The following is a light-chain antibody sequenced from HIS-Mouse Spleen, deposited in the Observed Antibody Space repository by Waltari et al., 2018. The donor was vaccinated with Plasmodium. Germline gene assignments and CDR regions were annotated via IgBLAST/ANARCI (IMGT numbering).Light chain of an antibody. CDR3: QQYNNWSFT. V-gene: IGKV3-15*01. J-gene: IGKJ3*01. CDR2: GAS. CDR1: QSVSSN. Sequence: EIVMTQSPATLSVSPGERATLSCRASQSVSSNLAWYQQKPGQSPRLLIYGASTRAHGIPARFSGSGSGTEFTLTISSLQSEDFAVYYCQQYNNWSFTFGPGTKVDIK.